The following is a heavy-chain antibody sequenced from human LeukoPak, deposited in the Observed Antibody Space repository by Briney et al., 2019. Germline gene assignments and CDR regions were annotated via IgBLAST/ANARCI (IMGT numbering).Heavy chain of an antibody. J-gene: IGHJ5*02. Sequence: SVKVSCKASGGTFSSYTISWVRQAPGQGLEWMGRIIPILGIANYAQKFQGRVTITADKSTSTAYMELSSLRSEDTAVYYCARDGMTVLLGAPGWFDPWGQGTLVTVSS. V-gene: IGHV1-69*04. CDR1: GGTFSSYT. D-gene: IGHD2-21*02. CDR3: ARDGMTVLLGAPGWFDP. CDR2: IIPILGIA.